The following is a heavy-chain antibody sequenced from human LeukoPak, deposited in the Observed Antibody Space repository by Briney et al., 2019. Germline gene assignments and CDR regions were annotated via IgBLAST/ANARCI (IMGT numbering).Heavy chain of an antibody. Sequence: PSETLSLTCGVSGGSISSSGYYWAWIRPPQGPGLEWIGSISYTGTTYYNPSLKSRLTISADRSKNQFSLKLTSVTAADTAVYYCARRRIVATIDYWGQGTLVTVSS. J-gene: IGHJ4*02. D-gene: IGHD5-12*01. CDR2: ISYTGTT. CDR1: GGSISSSGYY. V-gene: IGHV4-39*01. CDR3: ARRRIVATIDY.